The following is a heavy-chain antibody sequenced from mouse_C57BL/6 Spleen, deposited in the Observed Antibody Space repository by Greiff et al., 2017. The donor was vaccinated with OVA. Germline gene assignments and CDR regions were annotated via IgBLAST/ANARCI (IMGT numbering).Heavy chain of an antibody. J-gene: IGHJ4*01. CDR1: GYAFSSSW. V-gene: IGHV1-82*01. D-gene: IGHD1-1*01. Sequence: VQLQQSGPELVKPGASVKISCKASGYAFSSSWMNWVKQRPGKGLEWIGRIYPGDGDTNYNGKFKGKATLTADKSSSTAYMQLSSLTSEDSAVYFCARSGYYYGSNYAMDYWGQGTSVTVSS. CDR2: IYPGDGDT. CDR3: ARSGYYYGSNYAMDY.